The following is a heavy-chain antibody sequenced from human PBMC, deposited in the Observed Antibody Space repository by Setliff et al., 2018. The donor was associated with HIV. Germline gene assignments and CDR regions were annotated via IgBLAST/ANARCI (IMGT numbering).Heavy chain of an antibody. J-gene: IGHJ3*02. CDR2: MNHNSGNT. D-gene: IGHD5-12*01. V-gene: IGHV1-8*01. CDR3: AKDGGYSGHQWFGDAFDI. CDR1: GYTFTGYE. Sequence: ASVKVSCKASGYTFTGYEVHWVRQATGQGLEWMGRMNHNSGNTGYAQKFQGRVTMNRNTSISTAYMELSSLRSEDTAVYYCAKDGGYSGHQWFGDAFDIWGQGTMVTVSS.